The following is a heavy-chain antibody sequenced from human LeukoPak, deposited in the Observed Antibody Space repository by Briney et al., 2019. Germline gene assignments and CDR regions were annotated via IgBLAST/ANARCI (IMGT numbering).Heavy chain of an antibody. CDR1: GGTFSSYA. CDR2: IIPIFGTA. J-gene: IGHJ4*02. V-gene: IGHV1-69*13. D-gene: IGHD2-2*01. CDR3: ARVVVPAGHVDY. Sequence: SVKVSCKASGGTFSSYAISWVRQAPGQGLEWMGGIIPIFGTANYAQKFQGRVTITADESTSTAYMELSSLRSEDTAVYYCARVVVPAGHVDYWGQGTLVTVSS.